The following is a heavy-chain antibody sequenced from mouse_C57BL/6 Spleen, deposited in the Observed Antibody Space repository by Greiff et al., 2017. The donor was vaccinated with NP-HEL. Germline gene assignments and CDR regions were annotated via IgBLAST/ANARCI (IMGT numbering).Heavy chain of an antibody. D-gene: IGHD1-2*01. CDR1: GFTFSSYA. CDR2: ISDGGSYT. Sequence: EVMLVESGGGLVKPGGSLKLSCAASGFTFSSYAMSWVRQTPEKRLEWVATISDGGSYTYYPDNVKGRFTISRDNAKNNLYLQMSHLKSEDTAMYYCARALTTAGYWGQGTTLTVSS. J-gene: IGHJ2*01. V-gene: IGHV5-4*03. CDR3: ARALTTAGY.